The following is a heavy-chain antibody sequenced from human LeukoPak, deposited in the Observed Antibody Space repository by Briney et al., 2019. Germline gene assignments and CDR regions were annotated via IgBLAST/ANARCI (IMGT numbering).Heavy chain of an antibody. CDR2: ISGSGGAT. D-gene: IGHD1-26*01. CDR3: GTYLQTTVGANDY. J-gene: IGHJ4*02. Sequence: GGSLRLSCAASGFTFSSYPMNWVRQAPGKGLEWVSVISGSGGATFYGDPVPGRFTISRDNSRGTLYLQMHSLTAGDTAVYYCGTYLQTTVGANDYWGQGTLVTVSS. CDR1: GFTFSSYP. V-gene: IGHV3-23*01.